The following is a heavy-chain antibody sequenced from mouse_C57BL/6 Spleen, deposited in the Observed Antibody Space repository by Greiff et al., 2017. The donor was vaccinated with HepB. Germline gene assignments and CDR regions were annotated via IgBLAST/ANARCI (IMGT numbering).Heavy chain of an antibody. D-gene: IGHD1-1*01. V-gene: IGHV1-53*01. J-gene: IGHJ3*01. CDR1: GYTFTSYW. CDR2: INPSNGGT. Sequence: VQLQQPGTELVKPGASVKLSCKASGYTFTSYWMHWVKQRPGQGLEWIGNINPSNGGTNYNEKFKSKATLTVDKSSSTAYMQISSLTSEDSAVYYCAREEDYYGSSYSWFAYWGQGTLVTVSA. CDR3: AREEDYYGSSYSWFAY.